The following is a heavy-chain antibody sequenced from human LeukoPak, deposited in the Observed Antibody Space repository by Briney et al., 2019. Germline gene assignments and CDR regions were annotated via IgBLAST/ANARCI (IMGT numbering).Heavy chain of an antibody. CDR1: GYMLSELS. V-gene: IGHV1-24*01. CDR2: FDPEEGKT. D-gene: IGHD3-3*01. Sequence: ASVKVSCKVSGYMLSELSMHWVRQAPGEGLEWMGGFDPEEGKTIYAQKFRGRVIMTEDPSTDTAYMELSSLTSEDTAMYYCATFRWIAYSNWFDPWGQGTLVTVSP. CDR3: ATFRWIAYSNWFDP. J-gene: IGHJ5*02.